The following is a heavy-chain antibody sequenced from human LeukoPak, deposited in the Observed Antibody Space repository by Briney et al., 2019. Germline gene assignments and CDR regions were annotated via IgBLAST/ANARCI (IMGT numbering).Heavy chain of an antibody. V-gene: IGHV4-34*01. CDR2: INHRGST. Sequence: SETLSLTCAVYGGSFSGYYWSWIRQPPGKGLEWIGEINHRGSTNYNPSLKSRVTISVDTSKNQFSLKLNSVTAADTAVYYCARSVRGYYYGSGTNYGMDVWGKGTTVTVSS. D-gene: IGHD3-10*01. J-gene: IGHJ6*04. CDR1: GGSFSGYY. CDR3: ARSVRGYYYGSGTNYGMDV.